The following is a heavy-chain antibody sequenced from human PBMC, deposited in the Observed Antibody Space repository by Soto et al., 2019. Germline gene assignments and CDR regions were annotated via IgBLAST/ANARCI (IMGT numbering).Heavy chain of an antibody. V-gene: IGHV4-34*01. CDR2: INHSGST. D-gene: IGHD2-2*03. CDR1: GGSFSGYY. CDR3: ARIGLSHPYFDS. J-gene: IGHJ4*02. Sequence: SETLSLTCAVYGGSFSGYYWSWIRQPPGKGLEWIGEINHSGSTNYNPSLKSRVSISVDTSKNQFSLQLSSVTAADTAEYICARIGLSHPYFDSWGQGTLVTVSS.